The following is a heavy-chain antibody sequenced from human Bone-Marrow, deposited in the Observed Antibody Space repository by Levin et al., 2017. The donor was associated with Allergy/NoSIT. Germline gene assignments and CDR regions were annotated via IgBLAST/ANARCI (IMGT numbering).Heavy chain of an antibody. J-gene: IGHJ4*02. D-gene: IGHD7-27*01. V-gene: IGHV3-72*01. CDR2: IRNKANRYTT. Sequence: SCAASGFTFSDYYMDWVRQAPGKGLEWVGRIRNKANRYTTEYAASVKGRFTISRDDSKNSLNLQMNSLKTEDTAVYYCARGNWALDYWGQGTLVTVSS. CDR1: GFTFSDYY. CDR3: ARGNWALDY.